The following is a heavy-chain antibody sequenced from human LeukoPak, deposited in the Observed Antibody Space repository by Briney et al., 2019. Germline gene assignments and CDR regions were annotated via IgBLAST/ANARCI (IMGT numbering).Heavy chain of an antibody. CDR1: GFTFSSYW. Sequence: GGSLRLSCAASGFTFSSYWMHWVRQAPGKGLVWVSRINSDGSSTSYADSVKGRFTISRDNAKNSLYLQMNSLRAEDTALYYCAKDRLWFGELTSRWDAFDIWGQGTMVTVSS. D-gene: IGHD3-10*01. V-gene: IGHV3-74*01. CDR2: INSDGSST. CDR3: AKDRLWFGELTSRWDAFDI. J-gene: IGHJ3*02.